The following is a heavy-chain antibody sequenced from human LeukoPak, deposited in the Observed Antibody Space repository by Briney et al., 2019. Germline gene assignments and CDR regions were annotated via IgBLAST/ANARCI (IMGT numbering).Heavy chain of an antibody. CDR3: ARLFLYCSSTSCYQNWFDP. CDR1: GGTFSSYA. Sequence: ASVKVSCKASGGTFSSYAISWVRQAPGQGLEWMGRINPNSGGTNYAQKFQGRVTMTRDTSISTAYMELSRLRSDDTAVYYCARLFLYCSSTSCYQNWFDPWGQGTLVTVSS. CDR2: INPNSGGT. D-gene: IGHD2-2*01. V-gene: IGHV1-2*06. J-gene: IGHJ5*02.